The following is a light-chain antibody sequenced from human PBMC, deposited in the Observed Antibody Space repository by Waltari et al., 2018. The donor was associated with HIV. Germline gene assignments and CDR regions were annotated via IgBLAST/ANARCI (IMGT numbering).Light chain of an antibody. CDR3: AAWDDSLSGWV. J-gene: IGLJ3*02. V-gene: IGLV1-47*01. Sequence: QSVLTHPPSASGTPGQRVTISCSGSSSNIGSNYVYWYQQLPGTTPKLLIYRNKQRPSGVPDRFSGSKSGTSASRAISGLRSEDEADYYCAAWDDSLSGWVFGGGTKLTVL. CDR2: RNK. CDR1: SSNIGSNY.